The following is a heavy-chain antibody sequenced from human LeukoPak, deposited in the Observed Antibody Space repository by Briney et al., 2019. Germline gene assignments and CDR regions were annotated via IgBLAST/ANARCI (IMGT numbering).Heavy chain of an antibody. V-gene: IGHV3-73*01. Sequence: GGSLRLSCAASGFTFSGSAMHWVDQPSGKGLEWVGRIRSKANSYATAYAASVKGRFTISRDDSKNTAYLQMNSLKTEDTAVYYCTRSRGYTKYNWFDPWGQGTLVTVSS. CDR2: IRSKANSYAT. J-gene: IGHJ5*02. CDR3: TRSRGYTKYNWFDP. D-gene: IGHD3-22*01. CDR1: GFTFSGSA.